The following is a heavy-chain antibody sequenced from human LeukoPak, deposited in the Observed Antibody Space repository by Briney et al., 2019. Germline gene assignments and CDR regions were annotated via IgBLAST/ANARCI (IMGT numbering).Heavy chain of an antibody. CDR2: ISAYNGNT. V-gene: IGHV1-18*01. Sequence: GASVKVSCKASGNTFTSYDINWVRQAPGQGLEWMGWISAYNGNTNYAQKLQGRVTMTTDTSTSTAYMELWSLRSDDTAVYYCARAHYYDSSGLIDYWGQGTLVTVSS. CDR1: GNTFTSYD. CDR3: ARAHYYDSSGLIDY. J-gene: IGHJ4*02. D-gene: IGHD3-22*01.